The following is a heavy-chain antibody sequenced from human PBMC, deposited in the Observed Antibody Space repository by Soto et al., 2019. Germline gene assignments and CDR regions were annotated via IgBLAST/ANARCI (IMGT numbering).Heavy chain of an antibody. Sequence: GESLKISFKGSGYSFTSYWISWVRQMPGKGLEWMGRIDPSDSYTNYSPSFQGHVTISADKSISTAYLQWSSLKASDTAMYYCARLARDPGYCSSTSCYRRGNWFDPWGQGTLVTVSS. D-gene: IGHD2-2*02. CDR3: ARLARDPGYCSSTSCYRRGNWFDP. V-gene: IGHV5-10-1*01. J-gene: IGHJ5*02. CDR1: GYSFTSYW. CDR2: IDPSDSYT.